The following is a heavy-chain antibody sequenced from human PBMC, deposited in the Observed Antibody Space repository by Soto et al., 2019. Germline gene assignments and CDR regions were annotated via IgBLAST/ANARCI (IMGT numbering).Heavy chain of an antibody. CDR2: INHSGST. CDR3: ARLSRVNSGYNWFDP. J-gene: IGHJ5*02. V-gene: IGHV4-34*01. D-gene: IGHD1-20*01. Sequence: PSETLSLTCAVYGGSFSGYYWSWIRQPPGKGLEWIGEINHSGSTNYNPSLKSRVTISVDTSKNQFSLKLSSVTAADTAVYYCARLSRVNSGYNWFDPWGQGTLVTVSS. CDR1: GGSFSGYY.